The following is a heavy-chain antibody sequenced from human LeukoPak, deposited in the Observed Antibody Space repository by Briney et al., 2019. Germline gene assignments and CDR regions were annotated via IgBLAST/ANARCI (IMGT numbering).Heavy chain of an antibody. Sequence: SETLSLTCNVSGGSISSYYWSWIRQPPGKGLEWIGYIYYSGSTNYNPSLKSRVTISVDTSKNQFSLKLSSVTAADTAVYYCARAKPGYSSSWYGGNWFDPWGQGTLVTVSS. D-gene: IGHD6-13*01. CDR2: IYYSGST. J-gene: IGHJ5*02. CDR1: GGSISSYY. V-gene: IGHV4-59*12. CDR3: ARAKPGYSSSWYGGNWFDP.